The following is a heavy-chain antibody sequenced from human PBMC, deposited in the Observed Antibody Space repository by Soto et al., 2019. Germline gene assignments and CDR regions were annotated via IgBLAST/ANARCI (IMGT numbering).Heavy chain of an antibody. J-gene: IGHJ4*02. V-gene: IGHV1-69*13. CDR3: ARSGYYQYYFDY. Sequence: SVKVSCKASGGTFSSYAISWVRQAPGQGLEWMGGIIPIFGTANYAQKFQGRVTITADESTSTAYMELSSLRSEDTAVYYCARSGYYQYYFDYWGQGTPVTVS. CDR2: IIPIFGTA. D-gene: IGHD3-22*01. CDR1: GGTFSSYA.